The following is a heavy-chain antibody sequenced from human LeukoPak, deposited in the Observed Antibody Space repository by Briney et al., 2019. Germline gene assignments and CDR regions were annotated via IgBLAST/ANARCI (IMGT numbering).Heavy chain of an antibody. J-gene: IGHJ4*02. CDR2: ISYDGNTI. Sequence: GGSLRLSCAASGFAFNTYAMHWVRQAPGKGLGWVAVISYDGNTIHYADSVKGRFTISRDNSKNTLFLQMDGLRVEDSAVYYCARSGGLQKFDCWCQGTLVTVSS. CDR3: ARSGGLQKFDC. V-gene: IGHV3-30-3*01. D-gene: IGHD4-11*01. CDR1: GFAFNTYA.